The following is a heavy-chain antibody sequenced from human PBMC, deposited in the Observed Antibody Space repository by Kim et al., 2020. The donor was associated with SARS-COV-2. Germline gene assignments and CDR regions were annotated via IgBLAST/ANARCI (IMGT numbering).Heavy chain of an antibody. Sequence: LKSRVTISVDTSKNQFSLKLSYVTAADTGVYYCARFKVVVTAGSYWYFDLWGRGTLVTVSS. J-gene: IGHJ2*01. CDR3: ARFKVVVTAGSYWYFDL. D-gene: IGHD2-21*02. V-gene: IGHV4-38-2*01.